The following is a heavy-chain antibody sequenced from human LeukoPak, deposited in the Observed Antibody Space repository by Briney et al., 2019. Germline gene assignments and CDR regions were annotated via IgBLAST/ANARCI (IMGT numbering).Heavy chain of an antibody. D-gene: IGHD3-10*01. CDR1: GGSITNYY. Sequence: PSETLSLTCTVSGGSITNYYWSWIRQPPGKGLEWIGYVYYSGSTNYNPSLKSRVTMSVDTSKNQFSLKLSSVTAADTAVYYCARDAYHYGSGSWDYWGQGTLVTVSS. CDR2: VYYSGST. V-gene: IGHV4-59*12. J-gene: IGHJ4*02. CDR3: ARDAYHYGSGSWDY.